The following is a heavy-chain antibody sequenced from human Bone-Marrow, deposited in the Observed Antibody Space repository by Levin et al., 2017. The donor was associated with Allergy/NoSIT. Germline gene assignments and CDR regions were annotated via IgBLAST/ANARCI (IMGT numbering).Heavy chain of an antibody. J-gene: IGHJ6*02. CDR1: GFTFSRYR. V-gene: IGHV3-21*01. CDR3: ARRDYYYYGFDV. Sequence: ASVKVSCSASGFTFSRYRMAWVRQAPGKGLEWVSYITTASSYIHYSDSVGGRFTISRDNAKNSLFLQMTNLRAEDTAVYYCARRDYYYYGFDVWGQGTTVTVSS. CDR2: ITTASSYI.